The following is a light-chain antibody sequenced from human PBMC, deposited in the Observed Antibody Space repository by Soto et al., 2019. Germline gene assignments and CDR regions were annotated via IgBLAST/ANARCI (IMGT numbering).Light chain of an antibody. CDR2: GAS. CDR3: QQRRNWPPIT. CDR1: QSVSSSC. J-gene: IGKJ5*01. Sequence: EIVLTQSPGTLSLSPGERATLSCRSSQSVSSSCIAWYQQKPGQAPRLLIYGASSRATGIPDRFSGSGSGTEFTLTISRLQSEDFAVYYCQQRRNWPPITFGQGTRLEIK. V-gene: IGKV3D-20*02.